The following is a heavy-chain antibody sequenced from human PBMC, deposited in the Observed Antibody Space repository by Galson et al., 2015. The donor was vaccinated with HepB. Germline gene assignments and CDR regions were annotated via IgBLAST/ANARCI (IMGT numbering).Heavy chain of an antibody. CDR2: LSGTGGST. J-gene: IGHJ5*02. D-gene: IGHD6-19*01. Sequence: APGKGLEWVSVLSGTGGSTYYADSVKGRFTISRDNSKNTLYLQMNSLRAEDTAVYYCAKVAYSSGWYDRWGQGTLVTVSS. V-gene: IGHV3-23*01. CDR3: AKVAYSSGWYDR.